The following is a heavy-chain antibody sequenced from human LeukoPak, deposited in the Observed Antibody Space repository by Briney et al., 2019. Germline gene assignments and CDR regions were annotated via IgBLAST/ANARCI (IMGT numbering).Heavy chain of an antibody. CDR1: GFTFSSYS. Sequence: PGGSLRLSCAASGFTFSSYSMTWVRQDPGKGLEWVSSISSSSSYIYYADSVKGRFTISRDNAKNSLYLQMNSLRAEDTAVYYCASFSSPGGPNNWFDPWGQGTLVTVSS. CDR2: ISSSSSYI. CDR3: ASFSSPGGPNNWFDP. D-gene: IGHD6-6*01. J-gene: IGHJ5*02. V-gene: IGHV3-21*01.